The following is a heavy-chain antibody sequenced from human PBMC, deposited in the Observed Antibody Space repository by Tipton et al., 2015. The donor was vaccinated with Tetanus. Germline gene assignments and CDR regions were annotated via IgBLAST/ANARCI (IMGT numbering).Heavy chain of an antibody. CDR2: IYPGDSDT. V-gene: IGHV5-51*01. CDR1: GYIFNNYW. Sequence: QLVRSGGEVKKPGESLKISCKGSGYIFNNYWIGWVRQKPGKGLEWMGIIYPGDSDTRYSPSFQGQVTISVAKSINTAYLQWSSLKASDTSMFYCARAHCTDGVCNFDFWGQGALVTVAS. D-gene: IGHD2-8*01. CDR3: ARAHCTDGVCNFDF. J-gene: IGHJ4*02.